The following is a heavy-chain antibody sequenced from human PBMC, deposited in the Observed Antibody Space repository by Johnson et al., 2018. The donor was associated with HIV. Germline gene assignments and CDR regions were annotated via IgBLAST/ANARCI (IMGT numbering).Heavy chain of an antibody. V-gene: IGHV3-53*01. CDR3: AREDSAFDI. J-gene: IGHJ3*02. Sequence: VQLVESGGGLIQPGGSLRLSCAASGFTVSSNYMSWVRQAPGKGLEWVSIIYSDGSTYFADSVKGRFPISRDNSKNTLYLQMNSLRAEDTAVYYCAREDSAFDIWGQGTMVTVSS. CDR2: IYSDGST. CDR1: GFTVSSNY.